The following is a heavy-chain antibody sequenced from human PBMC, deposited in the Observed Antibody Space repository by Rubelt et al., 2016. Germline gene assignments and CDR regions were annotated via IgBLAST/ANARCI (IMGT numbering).Heavy chain of an antibody. Sequence: QLHLQESGPGLVKPSETLSLTCTVSGGSISSSSYYWGWIRQPPGKGLEWIGSIYYSGSTYYNPSLKSRVTISVDTSKKQFSLKLSSVTAADTAVYYCARDDYGDSYLDDWGQGTLVTVSS. D-gene: IGHD4-17*01. CDR3: ARDDYGDSYLDD. CDR2: IYYSGST. J-gene: IGHJ4*02. CDR1: GGSISSSSYY. V-gene: IGHV4-39*07.